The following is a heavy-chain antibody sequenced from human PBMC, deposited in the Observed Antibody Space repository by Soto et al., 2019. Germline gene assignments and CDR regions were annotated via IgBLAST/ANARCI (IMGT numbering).Heavy chain of an antibody. J-gene: IGHJ4*02. Sequence: EVQLVESGGGLIQPGGSLRLSCAASGFSFSSSWMYWVRQAPGKGRVWVSRTNSDGSTTNYADSVKGRFTISRDNAKNTLYLQMNSLRAEDTAVYYCARGPTGWYGYDYWGQGTLVTVSS. CDR1: GFSFSSSW. CDR2: TNSDGSTT. V-gene: IGHV3-74*01. D-gene: IGHD6-19*01. CDR3: ARGPTGWYGYDY.